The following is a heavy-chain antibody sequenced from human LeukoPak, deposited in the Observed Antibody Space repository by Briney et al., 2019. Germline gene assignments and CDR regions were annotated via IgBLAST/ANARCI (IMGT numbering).Heavy chain of an antibody. CDR2: IYYSGST. CDR3: ASKSTDHGELRFDY. V-gene: IGHV4-31*03. J-gene: IGHJ4*02. CDR1: GGSISSGGYY. D-gene: IGHD4-17*01. Sequence: SQTLSLTCTVSGGSISSGGYYWSWIRQHPGKGLEWIGYIYYSGSTYYNPSLKGRVTISVDTSKNQFSLKVNSVTAADTGVYYCASKSTDHGELRFDYWGQGTLVTVSS.